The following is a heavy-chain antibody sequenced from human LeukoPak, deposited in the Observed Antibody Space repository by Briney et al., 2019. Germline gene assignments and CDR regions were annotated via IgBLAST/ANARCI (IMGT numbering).Heavy chain of an antibody. CDR2: IYYSGRT. D-gene: IGHD2-21*01. Sequence: SETLSLTCTVSGGSISSSSYYWGWIRQPPGKGLEWIGSIYYSGRTYYNPSLKSRVTISVDKSKNQFSLKLSSVTAADTAVYYCARAAGEGPNYYYYYMDVWGKGTTVTVSS. V-gene: IGHV4-39*07. CDR1: GGSISSSSYY. J-gene: IGHJ6*03. CDR3: ARAAGEGPNYYYYYMDV.